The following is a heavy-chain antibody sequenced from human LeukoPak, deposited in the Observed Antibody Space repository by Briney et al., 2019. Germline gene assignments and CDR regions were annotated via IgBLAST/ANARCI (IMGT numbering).Heavy chain of an antibody. Sequence: PGGSLRLSCAASGFTFSSYAMSWVRQAPGKGLEWVSASSGSGGSTYYADSVKGRSTISRDNSKNTLYLQINSLRPEDAAVYYCAKGVTGTAPTNWFDPWGQGTLVTVSS. V-gene: IGHV3-23*01. CDR1: GFTFSSYA. CDR2: SSGSGGST. CDR3: AKGVTGTAPTNWFDP. D-gene: IGHD2-21*02. J-gene: IGHJ5*02.